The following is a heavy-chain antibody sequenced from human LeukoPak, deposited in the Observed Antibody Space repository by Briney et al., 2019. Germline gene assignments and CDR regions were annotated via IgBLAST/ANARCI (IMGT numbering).Heavy chain of an antibody. D-gene: IGHD4-17*01. J-gene: IGHJ4*02. CDR2: ISGSGVGT. CDR1: GFTLSSYA. CDR3: AKRAVTTFSSGFHY. Sequence: KTGGSLRLSCEASGFTLSSYAMSWVRQAPGKGLEWVSGISGSGVGTYYGDSVKGRFTISRDNSKNTLYLQMNSLRAEDTAVYYCAKRAVTTFSSGFHYWGQGTLVTVSS. V-gene: IGHV3-23*01.